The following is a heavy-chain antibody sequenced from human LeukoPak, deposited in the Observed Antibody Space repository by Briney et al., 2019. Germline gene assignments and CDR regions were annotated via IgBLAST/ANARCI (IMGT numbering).Heavy chain of an antibody. V-gene: IGHV4-38-2*02. CDR3: ARDAGYCSSTSCRALDWFDP. CDR2: IYHSGST. Sequence: SETLSLTCTVSGYSISSGYYWGWIRQPPGKGLEWIGSIYHSGSTYYNPSLKSRVTISVDTSKNQFSLKLSSVTAADTAVYYCARDAGYCSSTSCRALDWFDPWGRGTLVTVSS. J-gene: IGHJ5*02. CDR1: GYSISSGYY. D-gene: IGHD2-2*01.